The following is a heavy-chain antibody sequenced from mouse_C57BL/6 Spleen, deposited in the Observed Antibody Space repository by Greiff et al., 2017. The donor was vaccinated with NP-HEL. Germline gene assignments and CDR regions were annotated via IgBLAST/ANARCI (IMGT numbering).Heavy chain of an antibody. J-gene: IGHJ2*01. Sequence: EVQGVESGGGLVQPGGSLKLSCAASGFTFSDYYMYWVRPTPEKRLEWVAYISNGGGSTYYPETVKGRFTISRDNAKNTRYLQMSRLKAEDTAMYYFARQLGVYYFDYWGQGTTLTVSS. D-gene: IGHD4-1*01. CDR1: GFTFSDYY. CDR2: ISNGGGST. V-gene: IGHV5-12*01. CDR3: ARQLGVYYFDY.